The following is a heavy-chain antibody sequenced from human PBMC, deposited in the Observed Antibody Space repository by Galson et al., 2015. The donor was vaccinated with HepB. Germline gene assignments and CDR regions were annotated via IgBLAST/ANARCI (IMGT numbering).Heavy chain of an antibody. D-gene: IGHD6-6*01. CDR1: GGTFSSYA. CDR3: ARGIHSSPSGFDY. J-gene: IGHJ4*02. CDR2: IIPIFGTA. V-gene: IGHV1-69*01. Sequence: SGAEVKKPGESLKISCKASGGTFSSYAISWVRQAPGQGLEWMGGIIPIFGTANYAQKFQGRVTVTADESTSTAYMELSSLRSEDTAVYYCARGIHSSPSGFDYWGQGTLVTVSS.